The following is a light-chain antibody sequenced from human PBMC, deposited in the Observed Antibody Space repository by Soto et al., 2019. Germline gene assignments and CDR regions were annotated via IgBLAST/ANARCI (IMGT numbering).Light chain of an antibody. CDR2: GNS. CDR1: SSNIGAGYD. J-gene: IGLJ2*01. Sequence: QSVLTRPPSVSGAPGQRVTISCTGSSSNIGAGYDVHWYQQLPGTAPKLLIYGNSNRPSGVPDRFSGPKSGTSASLAITGLQAEDEADYYCQSYDSSLSRVFGGGTKLTVL. V-gene: IGLV1-40*01. CDR3: QSYDSSLSRV.